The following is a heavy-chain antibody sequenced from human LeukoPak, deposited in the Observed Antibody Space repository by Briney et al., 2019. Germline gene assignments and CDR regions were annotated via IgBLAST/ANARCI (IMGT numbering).Heavy chain of an antibody. D-gene: IGHD3-3*01. V-gene: IGHV4-61*01. CDR3: ARDFGFWSGYYTGHGFDP. Sequence: PSETLSLTCTVSGGSISSSSYYWGWIRQPPGKGLEWIGYIYYSGSTNYNPSLKSRVTISVDTSKNQFSLKLSSVTAADTAVYYCARDFGFWSGYYTGHGFDPWGQGTLVTVSS. CDR1: GGSISSSSYY. J-gene: IGHJ5*02. CDR2: IYYSGST.